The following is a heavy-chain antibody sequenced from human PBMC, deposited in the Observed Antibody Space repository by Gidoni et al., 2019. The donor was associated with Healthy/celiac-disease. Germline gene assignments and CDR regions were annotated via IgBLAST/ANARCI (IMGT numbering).Heavy chain of an antibody. CDR1: GYTFTSYG. CDR2: ISAYNGNT. CDR3: ARVRYYYDSSGYVEGYDAFDI. V-gene: IGHV1-18*01. D-gene: IGHD3-22*01. Sequence: QVQLVQSGAEVKKPGDSVKVSCKASGYTFTSYGISWVRQAPGQGLEWMGWISAYNGNTNYAQKLQGRVTMTTDTSTSTAYMELRSLRSDDTAVYYCARVRYYYDSSGYVEGYDAFDIWGQGTMVTVSS. J-gene: IGHJ3*02.